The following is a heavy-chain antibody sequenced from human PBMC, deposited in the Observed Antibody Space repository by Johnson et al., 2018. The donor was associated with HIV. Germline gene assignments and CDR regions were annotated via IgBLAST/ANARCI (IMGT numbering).Heavy chain of an antibody. Sequence: QVQLVESGGGLVQPGGSLRLSCAASGFTFSDYYMIWIRQAPGKGLEWLSYITSSGTSSYYADSVKGRLTISRDNSKNTLYLQMNSLRAEDTAVYYCARDSYLNDDAFDIWAQGTTVTVSS. J-gene: IGHJ3*02. CDR3: ARDSYLNDDAFDI. CDR2: ITSSGTSS. D-gene: IGHD1-1*01. V-gene: IGHV3-11*01. CDR1: GFTFSDYY.